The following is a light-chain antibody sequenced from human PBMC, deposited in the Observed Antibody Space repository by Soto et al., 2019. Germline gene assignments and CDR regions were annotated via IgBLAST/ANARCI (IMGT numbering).Light chain of an antibody. CDR2: KAS. V-gene: IGKV1-5*03. Sequence: DIQMTQSPSTLSASVGDRVTITCRASQSISSWLAWYQQKPGKAPKLLIYKASSLESGVPSRFSGSGSGTEFTLTIISLQPDDFATYYSQQYNSYPWTFGQGNKVEIK. CDR1: QSISSW. CDR3: QQYNSYPWT. J-gene: IGKJ1*01.